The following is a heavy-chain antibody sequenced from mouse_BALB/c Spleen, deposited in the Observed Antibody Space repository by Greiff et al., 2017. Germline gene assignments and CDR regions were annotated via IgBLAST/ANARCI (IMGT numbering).Heavy chain of an antibody. J-gene: IGHJ3*01. V-gene: IGHV5-6-3*01. CDR1: GFTFSSYG. CDR2: INSNGGST. CDR3: ARDWAWFAY. D-gene: IGHD4-1*01. Sequence: LVESGGGLVQPGGSLKLSCAASGFTFSSYGMSWVRQTPDKRLELVATINSNGGSTYYPDCVKGRFTISRDNAKNTLYLQMSSLKSEDTAMYYCARDWAWFAYWGQGTLVTVSA.